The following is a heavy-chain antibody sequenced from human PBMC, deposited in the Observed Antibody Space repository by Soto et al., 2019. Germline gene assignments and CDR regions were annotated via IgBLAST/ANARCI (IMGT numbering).Heavy chain of an antibody. D-gene: IGHD2-2*01. CDR2: IKSTTDGGTT. Sequence: EVQLVESGGGLVKPGGSLRLSCAASGFTFSNAWMSWVRQAPGKGLEWVGRIKSTTDGGTTDYAAPVKGRFTISRDDSKNTLYLQMNRLKTEDTAVYYCTTDLGLADIVVVPAAIMENVFDYWGQGTLVTVSS. CDR1: GFTFSNAW. J-gene: IGHJ4*02. CDR3: TTDLGLADIVVVPAAIMENVFDY. V-gene: IGHV3-15*01.